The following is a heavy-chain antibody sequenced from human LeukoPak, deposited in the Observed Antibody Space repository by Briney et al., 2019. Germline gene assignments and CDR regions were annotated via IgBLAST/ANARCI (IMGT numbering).Heavy chain of an antibody. Sequence: GGSLRLSCAASGFTFNSYAMNWVRQAPGKGLEWVSSISGSVGSPFYADSVKGRFTISRDNSKNTLYLQMNSLRAEDTAVYYCAKGSGSYYPIDYWGQGTLVTVSS. CDR3: AKGSGSYYPIDY. CDR1: GFTFNSYA. D-gene: IGHD1-26*01. CDR2: ISGSVGSP. V-gene: IGHV3-23*01. J-gene: IGHJ4*02.